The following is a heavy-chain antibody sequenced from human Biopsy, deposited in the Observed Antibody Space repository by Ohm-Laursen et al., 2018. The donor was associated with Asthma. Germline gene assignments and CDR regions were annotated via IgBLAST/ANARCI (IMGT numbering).Heavy chain of an antibody. D-gene: IGHD4-17*01. CDR3: ARKARHGDYDFDY. CDR2: IWYDGSNK. CDR1: GFTFSSYA. J-gene: IGHJ4*02. Sequence: SLRLSCAASGFTFSSYATHWVRQAPGKGLEWVAVIWYDGSNKYYADSVKGRFTISRDNSKNTLYLQMNSLRAEDTAVYYCARKARHGDYDFDYWGQGTLVTVSS. V-gene: IGHV3-33*08.